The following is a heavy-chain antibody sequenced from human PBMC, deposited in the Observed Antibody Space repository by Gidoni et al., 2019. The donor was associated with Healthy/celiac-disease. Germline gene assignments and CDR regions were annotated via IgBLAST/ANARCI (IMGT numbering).Heavy chain of an antibody. Sequence: EVQLVESGGGLVKPGGSLRLSCAASGFTFSSYSMNWVRQAPGKGLEWVSSISSSSSYIYYADSVKGRFTISRDNAKNSLYLQMNSLRAEDTAVYYCARWVQLDQYYGMDVWGQGTTVTVSS. CDR2: ISSSSSYI. CDR3: ARWVQLDQYYGMDV. J-gene: IGHJ6*02. V-gene: IGHV3-21*01. CDR1: GFTFSSYS. D-gene: IGHD6-13*01.